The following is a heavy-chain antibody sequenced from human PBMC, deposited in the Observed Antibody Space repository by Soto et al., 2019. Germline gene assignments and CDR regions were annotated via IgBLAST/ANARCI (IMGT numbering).Heavy chain of an antibody. CDR3: ARDLYGSSDY. Sequence: GGSLRLSCAASGFTISNYGMSWVRQAPGKALEWVSTSSGSGDFTYYADSVRGRFTISRDNSRNTLSLQMDSLRADDTALYYCARDLYGSSDYWGQGTQVTVSS. J-gene: IGHJ4*02. D-gene: IGHD6-6*01. CDR1: GFTISNYG. V-gene: IGHV3-23*01. CDR2: SSGSGDFT.